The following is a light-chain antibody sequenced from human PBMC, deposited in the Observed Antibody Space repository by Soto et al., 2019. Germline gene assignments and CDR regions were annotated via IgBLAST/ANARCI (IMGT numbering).Light chain of an antibody. CDR1: QSVSSY. CDR2: GAS. Sequence: EIVMTQSPATLSVSPGERATLSCRASQSVSSYLAWYQQIPGQAPRLLIYGASTMDTGIPARFSGSGSGTEITLTISSLQSEDFEVYYCQRYKNWPPWTFGQGTKVEIK. J-gene: IGKJ1*01. V-gene: IGKV3-15*01. CDR3: QRYKNWPPWT.